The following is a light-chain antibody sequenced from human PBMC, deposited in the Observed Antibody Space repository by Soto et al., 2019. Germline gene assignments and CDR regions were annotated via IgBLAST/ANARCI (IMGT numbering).Light chain of an antibody. V-gene: IGKV1-27*01. CDR1: QGISTY. CDR2: AAS. CDR3: QKYDTAPLT. Sequence: DIQMTQAPSSLSASVGDRVTIACRASQGISTYLAWYQQKPGKVPKLLIYAASTLLSGVPSRFSGSGSGTDLTLTISSLQPEDVATYYCQKYDTAPLTFGQGTKVDIK. J-gene: IGKJ1*01.